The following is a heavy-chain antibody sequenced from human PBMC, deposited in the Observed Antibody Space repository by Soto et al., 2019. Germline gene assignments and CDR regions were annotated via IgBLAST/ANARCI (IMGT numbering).Heavy chain of an antibody. D-gene: IGHD3-22*01. J-gene: IGHJ4*02. CDR2: ISYDGSNK. V-gene: IGHV3-30*18. CDR3: AKAHQNYYYDSSGYYDY. CDR1: GFTFSSYG. Sequence: LRLSCAASGFTFSSYGMHWVRQAPGKGLEWVAVISYDGSNKYYADSVKGRFTISRDNSKNTLYLQMNSLRAEDTAVYYCAKAHQNYYYDSSGYYDYWGQGTLVTVSS.